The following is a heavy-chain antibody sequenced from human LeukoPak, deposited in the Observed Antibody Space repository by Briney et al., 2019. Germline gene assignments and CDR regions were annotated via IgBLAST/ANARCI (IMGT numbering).Heavy chain of an antibody. CDR2: INPNSGGT. D-gene: IGHD3-10*01. J-gene: IGHJ6*03. CDR1: GYTFTGYT. CDR3: ARDRAGAGYMDV. V-gene: IGHV1-2*02. Sequence: EASVKVSCKASGYTFTGYTMHWVRQAPGQGLEWMGWINPNSGGTNYAQKFQGRVTMTRDTSISTAYMELSSLRSDDTAIYYCARDRAGAGYMDVWGKGTTVTVSS.